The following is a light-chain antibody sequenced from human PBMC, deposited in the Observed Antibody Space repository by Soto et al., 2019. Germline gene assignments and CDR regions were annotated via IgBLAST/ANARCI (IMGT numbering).Light chain of an antibody. CDR1: QSVSSN. J-gene: IGKJ4*01. Sequence: EIVMTQSPATLSVSPGERATLSFXASQSVSSNLAWYQQKPGQAPRLLIYGASTRATGIPARFSGSGSGTEFTLTISSLQSEDFAVYYCQQYNNWPLTFGGGTKVDIK. V-gene: IGKV3D-15*01. CDR2: GAS. CDR3: QQYNNWPLT.